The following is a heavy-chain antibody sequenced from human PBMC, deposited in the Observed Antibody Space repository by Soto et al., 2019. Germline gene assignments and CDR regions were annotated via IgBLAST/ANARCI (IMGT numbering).Heavy chain of an antibody. Sequence: ASVKVSCKASGYTFTSYDINWVRQATGQGLEWMGWMNPNSGNTGYAQKFQGRVTMTRNTSISTAYMELSSLRSEDTAVYYCAIGRSGWIQYYYYYGMDVWGQGTTVTVYS. CDR1: GYTFTSYD. CDR2: MNPNSGNT. D-gene: IGHD6-19*01. V-gene: IGHV1-8*01. J-gene: IGHJ6*02. CDR3: AIGRSGWIQYYYYYGMDV.